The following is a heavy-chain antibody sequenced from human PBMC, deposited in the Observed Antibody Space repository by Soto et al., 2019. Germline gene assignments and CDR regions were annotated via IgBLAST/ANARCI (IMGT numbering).Heavy chain of an antibody. J-gene: IGHJ4*02. CDR3: AHRPTLKYDSSCPFDY. Sequence: ASGPTLVNPTQPLTLTCTFSGFSLSTSGVGVGWIRQPPGKALEWLALISWDDDKRYSPSLKSRLTITKDTSKNQVVLTMTNMDPVDTATYYCAHRPTLKYDSSCPFDYWGQGTLVTVSS. V-gene: IGHV2-5*02. D-gene: IGHD3-22*01. CDR1: GFSLSTSGVG. CDR2: ISWDDDK.